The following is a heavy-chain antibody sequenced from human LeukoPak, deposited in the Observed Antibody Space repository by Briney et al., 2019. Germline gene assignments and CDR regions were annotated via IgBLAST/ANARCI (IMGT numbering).Heavy chain of an antibody. CDR2: IYYSGST. V-gene: IGHV4-39*02. J-gene: IGHJ4*02. Sequence: WVRQPPGKGLEWIGSIYYSGSTYYNPSLKSRVTISVDTSNNHFSLKLTSVTAADTAVYYCARNVRYYGSGSYFDYWGQGTLVTVSS. CDR3: ARNVRYYGSGSYFDY. D-gene: IGHD3-10*01.